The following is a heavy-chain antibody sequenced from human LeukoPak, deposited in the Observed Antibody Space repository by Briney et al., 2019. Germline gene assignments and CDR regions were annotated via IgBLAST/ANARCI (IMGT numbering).Heavy chain of an antibody. CDR2: INHSGST. V-gene: IGHV4-34*01. CDR3: ATLRRLRSYDSSGDFDY. J-gene: IGHJ4*02. D-gene: IGHD3-22*01. CDR1: GGSFSGYN. Sequence: PSETLSLTCGVYGGSFSGYNWTWIRQAPGKGLEWIGEINHSGSTNYNPSLKSRVTISVDTSKNQFSLKLSSVTAADTAVYYCATLRRLRSYDSSGDFDYWGQGTLVTVSS.